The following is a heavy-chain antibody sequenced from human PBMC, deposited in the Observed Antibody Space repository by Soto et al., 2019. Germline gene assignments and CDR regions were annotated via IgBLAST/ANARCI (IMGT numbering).Heavy chain of an antibody. J-gene: IGHJ4*02. Sequence: GGSLRLSCAASGFTFTGYAVGWVRQAPGKGLEWVSVIGIGGSTYYADSVRGRFTISRDNSKDTLSLQMNSLRAEDTAVYYCAKRRGAGGHFDYWGQGALVTVSS. D-gene: IGHD2-15*01. CDR3: AKRRGAGGHFDY. CDR2: IGIGGST. CDR1: GFTFTGYA. V-gene: IGHV3-23*01.